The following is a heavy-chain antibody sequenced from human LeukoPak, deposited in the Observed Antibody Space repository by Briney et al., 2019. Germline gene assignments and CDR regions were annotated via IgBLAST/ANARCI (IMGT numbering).Heavy chain of an antibody. V-gene: IGHV1-69*13. CDR1: GGTFSSYA. CDR3: ARGVDIVVVPAATNWFDP. CDR2: IIPIFGTA. D-gene: IGHD2-2*03. Sequence: ASVKVSCKASGGTFSSYAISWVRQAPGQGLEWMGGIIPIFGTANYAQKFQGRVTITADESTSTAYMELSSLRSEDTAVYYCARGVDIVVVPAATNWFDPWGQGTLVTASS. J-gene: IGHJ5*02.